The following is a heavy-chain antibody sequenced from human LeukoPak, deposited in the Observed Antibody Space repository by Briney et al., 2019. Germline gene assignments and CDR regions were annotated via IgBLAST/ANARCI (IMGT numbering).Heavy chain of an antibody. CDR2: ISYDGSNK. V-gene: IGHV3-30*19. J-gene: IGHJ4*02. Sequence: GGSLRLSCAASGYTFINYGLHWVRQAPGKGLEWVAVISYDGSNKYYADSVKGRFTTSRDNSKNTLYLQMNSLRAEDTAVYYCARGSPLDNWNSFDYWGQGTLVTVSS. D-gene: IGHD1-7*01. CDR1: GYTFINYG. CDR3: ARGSPLDNWNSFDY.